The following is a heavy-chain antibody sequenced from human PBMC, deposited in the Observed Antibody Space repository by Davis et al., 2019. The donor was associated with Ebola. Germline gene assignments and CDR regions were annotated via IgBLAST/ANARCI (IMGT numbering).Heavy chain of an antibody. Sequence: SETLSLTCAVYGGSFSGYYWSWIRQPPGKGLEWIGEINHSGSTNYNPSLKSRVTISVDTSKNQFSLKLSSVTAADTAVYYCARTRDTAMVKEWGWFDPWGQGTLVTVSS. CDR2: INHSGST. CDR3: ARTRDTAMVKEWGWFDP. CDR1: GGSFSGYY. J-gene: IGHJ5*02. D-gene: IGHD5-18*01. V-gene: IGHV4-34*01.